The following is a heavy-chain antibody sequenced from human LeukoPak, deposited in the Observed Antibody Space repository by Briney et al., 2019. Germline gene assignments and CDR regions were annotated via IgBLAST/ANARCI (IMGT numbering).Heavy chain of an antibody. V-gene: IGHV4-59*01. J-gene: IGHJ5*02. CDR3: ARLVCSSTSCHTSSGCFDP. CDR1: GGSISSYY. Sequence: PSETLSLTCTVSGGSISSYYWSWIRQPPGKGLEWIGYIYYSGSTNYNPSLKSRVTISVDTSKNQFSLKLSSVTAADTAVYYCARLVCSSTSCHTSSGCFDPWGQGTLVTVSS. D-gene: IGHD2-2*02. CDR2: IYYSGST.